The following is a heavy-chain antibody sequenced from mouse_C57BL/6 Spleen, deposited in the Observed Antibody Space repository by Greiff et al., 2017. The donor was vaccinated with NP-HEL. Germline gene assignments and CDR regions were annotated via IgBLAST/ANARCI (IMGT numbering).Heavy chain of an antibody. CDR2: ISYDGSN. CDR1: GYSITSGYY. J-gene: IGHJ2*01. V-gene: IGHV3-6*01. Sequence: EVKLVESGPGLVKPSQSLSLTCSVTGYSITSGYYWNWIRQFPGNKLEWMGYISYDGSNNYNPSLKNRISITRDTSKNQFFLKLNSVTTEDTATYYCAREPATVVAPSVYYFDYWGQGTTLTVSS. D-gene: IGHD1-1*01. CDR3: AREPATVVAPSVYYFDY.